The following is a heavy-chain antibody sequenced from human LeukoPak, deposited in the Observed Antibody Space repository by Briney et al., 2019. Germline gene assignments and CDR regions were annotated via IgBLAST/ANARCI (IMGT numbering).Heavy chain of an antibody. J-gene: IGHJ4*02. Sequence: PGGSLRLSCAASGFTFRSYAMSWVRQAPGEGLEWVSAVSGSGATTYYPDSVKGRFTISRDNSKNTLYLRMHSLRAEDTALYYCAKDLNRYYYDTGGYYYDYWGQGTLVTVSS. V-gene: IGHV3-23*01. CDR2: VSGSGATT. D-gene: IGHD3-22*01. CDR3: AKDLNRYYYDTGGYYYDY. CDR1: GFTFRSYA.